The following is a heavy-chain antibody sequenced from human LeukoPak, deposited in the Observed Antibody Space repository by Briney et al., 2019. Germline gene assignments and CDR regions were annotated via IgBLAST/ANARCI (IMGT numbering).Heavy chain of an antibody. CDR2: ISSSSSTI. J-gene: IGHJ4*02. CDR3: ARGVTYFDY. V-gene: IGHV3-48*01. Sequence: GGSLRLSCAASGFTFSSYSMNWVRQAPGKGLEWVSYISSSSSTIYYADSVKGRFTISRDNAKNSLYLQMNSLRAEDTAVYYCARGVTYFDYWGQGTLVTVSS. D-gene: IGHD2-21*02. CDR1: GFTFSSYS.